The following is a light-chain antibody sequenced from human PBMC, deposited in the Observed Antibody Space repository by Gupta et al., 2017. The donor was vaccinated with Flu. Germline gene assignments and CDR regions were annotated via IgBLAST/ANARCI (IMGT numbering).Light chain of an antibody. J-gene: IGKJ2*01. CDR1: DRRRHNTGKTA. Sequence: VTPGQPAAISCKASDRRRHNTGKTALSWFLQRSGQPPQLLIFEVSNWSSAVPDRFSGRGSGTEFTLNISRVEADDVGIYYCMQCFPHPGVFGEGTKVEIK. CDR3: MQCFPHPGV. CDR2: EVS. V-gene: IGKV2D-29*01.